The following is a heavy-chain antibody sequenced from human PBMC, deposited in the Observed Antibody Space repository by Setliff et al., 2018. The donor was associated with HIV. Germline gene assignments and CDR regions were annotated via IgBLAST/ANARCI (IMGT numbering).Heavy chain of an antibody. CDR1: GGSINTY. D-gene: IGHD4-17*01. CDR2: IKYSGNT. V-gene: IGHV4-59*12. CDR3: AREIYGGNSRPFDY. J-gene: IGHJ4*02. Sequence: PSETLSLTCTVSGGSINTYWSWIRQPPGKGLEWIGYIKYSGNTNYNPSLKSRATISVDTSKNQFSLKVTSVTAADTAVYYCAREIYGGNSRPFDYWGQGTLVTVSS.